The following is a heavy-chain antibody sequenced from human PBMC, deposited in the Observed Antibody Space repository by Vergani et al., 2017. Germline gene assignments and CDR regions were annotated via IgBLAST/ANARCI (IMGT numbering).Heavy chain of an antibody. CDR1: GGSISSSSYY. D-gene: IGHD6-13*01. CDR3: ARDYDSSSWYYFDY. Sequence: QLQLQESGPGLVKPSETLSLTCTVSGGSISSSSYYWGCLRPRPGTGLVWIGSLYYSVSTYYNPALKSRITISVDTSKNQFSLKLSAVTAADPAVYYCARDYDSSSWYYFDYWGQGTLVTVSA. J-gene: IGHJ4*02. CDR2: LYYSVST. V-gene: IGHV4-39*07.